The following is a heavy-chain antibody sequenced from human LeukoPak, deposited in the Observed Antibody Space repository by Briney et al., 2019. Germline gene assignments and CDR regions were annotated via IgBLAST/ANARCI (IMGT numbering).Heavy chain of an antibody. CDR1: GGSISSSSYY. Sequence: SETLSLTCTVSGGSISSSSYYWSWIRQPAGKGLEWIGRIYTSGSTNYNPSLKSRVTISVDTSKNQFSLKLSSVTAADTAVYYCARDDWYFDLWGRGTLVTVSS. J-gene: IGHJ2*01. V-gene: IGHV4-61*02. CDR2: IYTSGST. CDR3: ARDDWYFDL.